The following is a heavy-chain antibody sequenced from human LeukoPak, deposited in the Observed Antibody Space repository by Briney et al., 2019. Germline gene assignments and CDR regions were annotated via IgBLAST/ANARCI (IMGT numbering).Heavy chain of an antibody. CDR2: INGSGGAT. CDR3: ARALGVVGATYFDY. Sequence: AGGSLRLSCAASGFTISSNYMSWVRQAPGKGLEWGSAINGSGGATYYADSVKGRFTISRDNSKNTLYLQMNSLRAEDTAVYYCARALGVVGATYFDYWGQGTLVTVSS. D-gene: IGHD1-26*01. V-gene: IGHV3-23*01. CDR1: GFTISSNY. J-gene: IGHJ4*02.